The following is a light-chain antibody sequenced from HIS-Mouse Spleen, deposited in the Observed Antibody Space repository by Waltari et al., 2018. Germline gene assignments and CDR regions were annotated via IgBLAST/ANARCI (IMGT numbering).Light chain of an antibody. V-gene: IGLV2-11*01. CDR3: CSYAGSYTV. Sequence: QSALTQPRSVSGSPGQAVTISGTGTSRDVGGHKYASWYQQHPGKAPQLMIYDVSKRPSGVPDRFSGSKSGNTASLTISGLQAEDEADYYCCSYAGSYTVFGGGTKLTVL. CDR1: SRDVGGHKY. CDR2: DVS. J-gene: IGLJ3*02.